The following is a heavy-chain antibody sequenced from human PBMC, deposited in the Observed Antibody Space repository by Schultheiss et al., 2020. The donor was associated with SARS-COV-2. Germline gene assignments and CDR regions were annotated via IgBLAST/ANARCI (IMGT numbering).Heavy chain of an antibody. J-gene: IGHJ6*02. V-gene: IGHV1-69*05. CDR2: IIPIFGTA. CDR3: ARVRSYDSSYYGMDV. Sequence: SVKVSCQASGYTFSDYFIHWVRQAPGQGLEWMGGIIPIFGTANYAQKFQGRVTMTTDTSTSTAYMELRSLRSDDTAVYYCARVRSYDSSYYGMDVWGQGTTVTVSS. CDR1: GYTFSDYF. D-gene: IGHD3-3*01.